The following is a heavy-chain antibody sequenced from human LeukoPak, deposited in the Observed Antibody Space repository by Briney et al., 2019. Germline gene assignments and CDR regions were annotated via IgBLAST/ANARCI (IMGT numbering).Heavy chain of an antibody. V-gene: IGHV3-33*05. J-gene: IGHJ4*02. CDR3: ATYRRGPSYYFDY. Sequence: GTSLRLSCAASGFTFSTYGMHWVRQAPGKGLEWVAVITYDGSKISYADSVKGRFTISRDDSTSTLYLYMNSLRADDTAVYYCATYRRGPSYYFDYWGQGTLVTVSS. CDR1: GFTFSTYG. CDR2: ITYDGSKI. D-gene: IGHD3-16*02.